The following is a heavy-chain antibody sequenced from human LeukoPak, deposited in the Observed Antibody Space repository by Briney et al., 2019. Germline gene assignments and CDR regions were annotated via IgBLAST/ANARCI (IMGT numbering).Heavy chain of an antibody. Sequence: PGRSPRLSCAASGFTFSRYAMHWVRQAPGKGLEWVAVISDDGSNKYDADSVKGRFTIFRDNSKNTLYLQMNSLRAEDTAVYYCAREGSYGDYFNCLDPWGQGTLVTVSS. V-gene: IGHV3-30*04. J-gene: IGHJ5*02. CDR1: GFTFSRYA. CDR3: AREGSYGDYFNCLDP. CDR2: ISDDGSNK. D-gene: IGHD4-17*01.